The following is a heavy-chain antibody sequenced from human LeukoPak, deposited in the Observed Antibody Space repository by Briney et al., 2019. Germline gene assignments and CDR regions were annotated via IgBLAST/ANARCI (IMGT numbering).Heavy chain of an antibody. J-gene: IGHJ6*02. V-gene: IGHV4-4*08. CDR1: GGSISGYY. D-gene: IGHD2-2*01. CDR3: ARDLCSSTSCYYGMDV. Sequence: PSETLSLTCTVSGGSISGYYWSWIRQPPGKRLEWIGYTYTSGSTNYNPSLKSRVTMSVDTSKNQFSLKLSSVTAADTAVYYCARDLCSSTSCYYGMDVWGQGTTVTVSS. CDR2: TYTSGST.